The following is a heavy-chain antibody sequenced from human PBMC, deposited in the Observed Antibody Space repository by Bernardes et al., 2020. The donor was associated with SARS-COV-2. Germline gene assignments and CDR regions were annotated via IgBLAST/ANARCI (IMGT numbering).Heavy chain of an antibody. V-gene: IGHV1-18*04. CDR2: ISAYNGDT. D-gene: IGHD1-20*01. CDR1: GYTFTNYG. J-gene: IGHJ4*02. Sequence: ASVKVSCKASGYTFTNYGITWVRQAPGQGLEWMGWISAYNGDTKYAQNFQGRVTMTTDISTSTAYLELRSLRSDDTAVFYCAKDWGHTWNHGTGLENWGQGALVTVSS. CDR3: AKDWGHTWNHGTGLEN.